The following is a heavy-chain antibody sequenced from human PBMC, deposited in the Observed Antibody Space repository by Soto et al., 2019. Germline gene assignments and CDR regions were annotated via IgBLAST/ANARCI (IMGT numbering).Heavy chain of an antibody. CDR2: ISGSGGST. V-gene: IGHV3-23*01. CDR3: AKELYCSGGSCYSAFDI. D-gene: IGHD2-15*01. J-gene: IGHJ3*02. Sequence: EVQLLESGGGLVQPGGSLRLSCAASGFTFSSYAMSWVRQAPGKGLEWVSAISGSGGSTYYADSVEGRFTISRDNSKNTLYLQMNSLRAEDTAVYYCAKELYCSGGSCYSAFDIWGQGTMVTVSS. CDR1: GFTFSSYA.